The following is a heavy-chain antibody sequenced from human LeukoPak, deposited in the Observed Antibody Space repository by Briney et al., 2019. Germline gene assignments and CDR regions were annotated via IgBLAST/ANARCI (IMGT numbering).Heavy chain of an antibody. D-gene: IGHD3-22*01. CDR3: ARGKYYYDSSGYSRRVCAFDY. Sequence: SETLSLTCTVYGGSFSGYCWSWIRQPPGKGLEWIGEINHSGSTNYNPSLKSRVTISVDTSKNQFSLKLSSVTAADTAVYYCARGKYYYDSSGYSRRVCAFDYWGQGTLVTVSS. CDR1: GGSFSGYC. CDR2: INHSGST. V-gene: IGHV4-34*01. J-gene: IGHJ4*02.